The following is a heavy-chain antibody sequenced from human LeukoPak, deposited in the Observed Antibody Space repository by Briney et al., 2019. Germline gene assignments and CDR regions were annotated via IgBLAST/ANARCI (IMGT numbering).Heavy chain of an antibody. D-gene: IGHD3-3*01. Sequence: ASVKVSCKASGYTFTSYDINWVRQATGQGLEWMGWMNPNNGNTNYAQKLQGRVTMTTDTSTSTAYMELRSLRSDDTAVYYCARDHDFWSGYIDYWGQGTLVTVSS. V-gene: IGHV1-18*01. CDR1: GYTFTSYD. J-gene: IGHJ4*02. CDR3: ARDHDFWSGYIDY. CDR2: MNPNNGNT.